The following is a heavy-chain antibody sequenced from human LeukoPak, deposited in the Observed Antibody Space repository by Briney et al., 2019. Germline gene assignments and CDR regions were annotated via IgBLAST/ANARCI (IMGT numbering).Heavy chain of an antibody. Sequence: GASVKVSCKASGYTFTSYYMHWVRQAPGQGLEWMGIINPSGGSTSYAQKFQGRVTMTRDTSTSTVYMELSSLRSEDTAVYYCARDMPPVAGMGWFDPWGQGTLVTVSS. J-gene: IGHJ5*02. CDR1: GYTFTSYY. CDR3: ARDMPPVAGMGWFDP. CDR2: INPSGGST. V-gene: IGHV1-46*01. D-gene: IGHD6-19*01.